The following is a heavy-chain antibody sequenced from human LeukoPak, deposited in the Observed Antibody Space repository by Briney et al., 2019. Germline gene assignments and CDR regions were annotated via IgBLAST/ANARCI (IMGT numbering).Heavy chain of an antibody. CDR3: ARDLSGVTGYTYGRGIDY. V-gene: IGHV3-7*01. CDR2: IKQDGSEK. D-gene: IGHD5-18*01. CDR1: GFTFSSYW. Sequence: GGSLRLSCAASGFTFSSYWMSWVRQAPGKGLEWVANIKQDGSEKYYVDSVKGRFTISRDNAKNSLYLQMNSLRAEDTAVYYCARDLSGVTGYTYGRGIDYWGQGTLVTVSS. J-gene: IGHJ4*02.